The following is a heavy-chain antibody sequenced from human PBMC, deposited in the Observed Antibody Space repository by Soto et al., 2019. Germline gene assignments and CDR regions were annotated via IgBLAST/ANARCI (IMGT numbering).Heavy chain of an antibody. CDR3: ARHLHPLILVGFDI. D-gene: IGHD2-15*01. J-gene: IGHJ3*02. CDR2: IYYSGTT. CDR1: GVSISSSSNY. Sequence: QVQLQESGPGLVKPSETLSLICTVSGVSISSSSNYWGWVRQPPGKGLEWIGSIYYSGTTYYNPSLKSRVTISVDTSKNQFSLNLRSVTAADTTVYYCARHLHPLILVGFDIWGLGTMVTVSS. V-gene: IGHV4-39*01.